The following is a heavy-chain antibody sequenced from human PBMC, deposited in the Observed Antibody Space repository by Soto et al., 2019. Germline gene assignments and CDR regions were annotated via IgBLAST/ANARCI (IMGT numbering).Heavy chain of an antibody. V-gene: IGHV4-34*01. J-gene: IGHJ1*01. Sequence: QVQLQQWGAGLLKPSETLSLTCAVYGGSFSGYYLSWIRQPPGKGLEWIGEINHSGSTNYNPSLKSRVTISVDTSKNQFSLKLSSVTAADTAVYYCARVGGSYAPIRSWYFQHWGQGTLVTVAS. D-gene: IGHD1-26*01. CDR1: GGSFSGYY. CDR3: ARVGGSYAPIRSWYFQH. CDR2: INHSGST.